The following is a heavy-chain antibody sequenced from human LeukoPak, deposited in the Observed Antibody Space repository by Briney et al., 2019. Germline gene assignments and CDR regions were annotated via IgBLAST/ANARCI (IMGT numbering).Heavy chain of an antibody. CDR1: GFTFSSYS. CDR2: ISSSSSYI. V-gene: IGHV3-21*01. CDR3: ARDEVTMVRGVIPSRFDP. J-gene: IGHJ5*02. D-gene: IGHD3-10*01. Sequence: PGGSLRLSCAASGFTFSSYSMTWVRQAPGKGLEWVSSISSSSSYIYYADSVKGRFTISRDNAKNSLYLQMNSLRAEDTAVYYCARDEVTMVRGVIPSRFDPWGQGTLVTVSS.